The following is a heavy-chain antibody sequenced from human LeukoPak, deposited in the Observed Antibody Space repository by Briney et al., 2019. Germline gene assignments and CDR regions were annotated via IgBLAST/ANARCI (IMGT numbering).Heavy chain of an antibody. CDR3: AKDQNWEGGY. D-gene: IGHD7-27*01. Sequence: GGSLRLSCAASGFTFSSYGMSWVRQAPGKGLEWVSSLTTGGSTFYADSVKGRFTISRDNSKNTVYLQMNSLRVEDTAVYYCAKDQNWEGGYWGQGTLVTVSS. CDR2: LTTGGST. CDR1: GFTFSSYG. J-gene: IGHJ4*02. V-gene: IGHV3-23*01.